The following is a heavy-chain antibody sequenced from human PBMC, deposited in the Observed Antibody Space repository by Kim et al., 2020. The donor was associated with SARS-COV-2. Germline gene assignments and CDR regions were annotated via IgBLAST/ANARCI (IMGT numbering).Heavy chain of an antibody. V-gene: IGHV4-31*01. CDR3: ARARKVVVINYYFDY. J-gene: IGHJ4*02. Sequence: PALQSLVTISVDTSKNQFALKLSAVTAADTAVYYCARARKVVVINYYFDYWGQGTLVTVSS. D-gene: IGHD3-22*01.